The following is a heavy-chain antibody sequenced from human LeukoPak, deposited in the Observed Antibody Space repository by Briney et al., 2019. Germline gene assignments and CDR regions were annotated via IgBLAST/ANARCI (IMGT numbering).Heavy chain of an antibody. Sequence: SETLSLTCTVSSGSITNYYWSWIRQPPGKGLEWIGFIYYSGNTNYNPSLKSRVTISVDTSKNQFSLKLSSVTAADTAVYYCARGITMVRGYNWFDPWGQGTLVTVSS. CDR2: IYYSGNT. CDR3: ARGITMVRGYNWFDP. D-gene: IGHD3-10*01. J-gene: IGHJ5*02. V-gene: IGHV4-59*12. CDR1: SGSITNYY.